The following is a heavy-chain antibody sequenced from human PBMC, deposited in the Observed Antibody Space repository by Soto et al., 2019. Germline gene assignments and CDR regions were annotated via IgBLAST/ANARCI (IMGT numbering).Heavy chain of an antibody. CDR1: GFTFSDYY. CDR2: ISSSGSTI. Sequence: QVQLVESGGGLVKPGGSLRLSCAASGFTFSDYYMSWIRQAPGKGLEWVSYISSSGSTIYYADSVKGRFTISRDNAKNSHHLQINSLRDENTAVYYCARAAYSSSPIYYYMDVWGKGTTVTVSS. J-gene: IGHJ6*03. CDR3: ARAAYSSSPIYYYMDV. V-gene: IGHV3-11*01. D-gene: IGHD6-6*01.